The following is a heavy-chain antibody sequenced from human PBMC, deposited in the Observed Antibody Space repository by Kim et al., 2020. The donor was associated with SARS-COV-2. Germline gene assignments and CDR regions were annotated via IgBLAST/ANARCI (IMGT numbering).Heavy chain of an antibody. CDR1: GGSFSGYY. CDR2: INHSGST. CDR3: ARLQYSSSWSPTNMYYFDY. V-gene: IGHV4-34*01. Sequence: SETLSLTCAVYGGSFSGYYWSWIRQPPGKGLEWIGEINHSGSTNYNPSLKSRVTISVDTSKNQFSLKLSSVTAADTAVYYCARLQYSSSWSPTNMYYFDYWGQGTLVTVSS. D-gene: IGHD6-13*01. J-gene: IGHJ4*02.